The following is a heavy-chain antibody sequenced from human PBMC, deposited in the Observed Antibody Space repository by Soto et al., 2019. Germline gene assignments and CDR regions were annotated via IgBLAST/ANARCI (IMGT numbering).Heavy chain of an antibody. CDR3: AGGLISLAVLTNDLDYFHY. D-gene: IGHD1-1*01. J-gene: IGHJ4*02. CDR2: IYYSGST. Sequence: SETLSLTCTVSGGSISSYYWSWIRQPPGKGLEWVGYIYYSGSTNYNPSLKSRVTISVGTSKNQFSLKLSSVTAADTAVYYCAGGLISLAVLTNDLDYFHYWGRGNLVTVSS. V-gene: IGHV4-59*01. CDR1: GGSISSYY.